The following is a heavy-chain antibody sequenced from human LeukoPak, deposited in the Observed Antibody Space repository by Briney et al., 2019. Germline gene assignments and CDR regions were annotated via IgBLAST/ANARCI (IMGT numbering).Heavy chain of an antibody. V-gene: IGHV3-21*01. CDR2: ISDSGRYI. CDR3: AKDKLWGEDYFDY. J-gene: IGHJ4*02. Sequence: GGSLRLSCAASGFTFSSFSMNWVRQAPGKGLEWVSSISDSGRYIYYADSVKGRFTISRDNAKNSLYLQMNSLRAEDTAIYYCAKDKLWGEDYFDYWGQGTLVTVSS. CDR1: GFTFSSFS. D-gene: IGHD3-16*01.